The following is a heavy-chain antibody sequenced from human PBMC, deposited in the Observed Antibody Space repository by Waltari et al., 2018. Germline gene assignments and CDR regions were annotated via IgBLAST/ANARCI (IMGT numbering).Heavy chain of an antibody. J-gene: IGHJ5*02. CDR1: GYTLTELS. D-gene: IGHD2-15*01. Sequence: QVHLVQSGAEVKKPGASVKVSCKVSGYTLTELSMHWVRQAPGKGLEWMGGFDPADGETIYAQKFQGRVTMTADISTDTAYMVLSSLRSEDTAVYYCATASFLYCSGGSCYYNWFDPWGQGTLVSVSS. V-gene: IGHV1-24*01. CDR2: FDPADGET. CDR3: ATASFLYCSGGSCYYNWFDP.